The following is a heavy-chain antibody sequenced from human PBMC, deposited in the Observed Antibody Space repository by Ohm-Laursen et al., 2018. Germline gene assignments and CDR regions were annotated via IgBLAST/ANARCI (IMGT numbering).Heavy chain of an antibody. CDR1: GLTFASET. CDR2: ISGTGSNT. D-gene: IGHD3-10*01. CDR3: AKGLEYYYGSGSFD. J-gene: IGHJ4*02. Sequence: SLRLSCAASGLTFASETMTWVRQAPAKGLEWVSGISGTGSNTFYADSVKGRFIISRDNSKNTVFLQMNSLRAEDTAVYYCAKGLEYYYGSGSFDWGQGTLVTVTS. V-gene: IGHV3-23*01.